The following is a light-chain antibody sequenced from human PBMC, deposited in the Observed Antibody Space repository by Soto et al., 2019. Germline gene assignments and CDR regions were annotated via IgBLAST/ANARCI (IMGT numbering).Light chain of an antibody. CDR1: SSDVGGYNY. CDR3: SSYTTSNTRQIV. Sequence: QSVLTQPASVSESPGQSITISCTGTSSDVGGYNYVSWYQHHPGKAPKLMIYVVSNRPSGVSNRFSGSKSGNTASLTISGLQPEDEADYYCSSYTTSNTRQIVLGTGTKVTVL. V-gene: IGLV2-14*03. J-gene: IGLJ1*01. CDR2: VVS.